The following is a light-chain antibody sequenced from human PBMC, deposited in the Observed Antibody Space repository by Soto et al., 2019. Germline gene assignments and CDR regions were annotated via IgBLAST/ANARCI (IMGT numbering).Light chain of an antibody. CDR1: QDISKY. CDR3: QQYDNVPPT. J-gene: IGKJ4*01. Sequence: DIQMTQSPSSLSASVGDRVIVTCQASQDISKYLNWYQQKPGKAPQLLIYDASNLETGVPSRFSGSGSATQFTLSISTLQPEDIAIYYCQQYDNVPPTFGGGTKVEIK. CDR2: DAS. V-gene: IGKV1-33*01.